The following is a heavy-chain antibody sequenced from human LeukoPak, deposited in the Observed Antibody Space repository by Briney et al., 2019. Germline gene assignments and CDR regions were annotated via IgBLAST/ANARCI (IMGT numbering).Heavy chain of an antibody. Sequence: GASVKVSCKASGYTFTSYDINWVRQATGQGLEWMGWMNPNSGNTGYAQKFQGRVTMTRNTSISTAYMELSSLRSEDTAVYYCARRVWEITMIVDWGQGTLVTVSS. CDR1: GYTFTSYD. D-gene: IGHD3-22*01. CDR2: MNPNSGNT. CDR3: ARRVWEITMIVD. J-gene: IGHJ4*02. V-gene: IGHV1-8*02.